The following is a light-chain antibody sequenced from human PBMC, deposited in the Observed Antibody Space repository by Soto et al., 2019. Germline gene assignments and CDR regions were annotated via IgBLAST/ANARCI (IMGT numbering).Light chain of an antibody. CDR3: AAWDDSLSGYWV. J-gene: IGLJ3*02. CDR2: GNS. CDR1: TSNIGAGYD. Sequence: QSVLTQPPSVSGAPGQRVTLSCTGSTSNIGAGYDVHWYQQLPGTAPKLLIYGNSNRPSGVPDRFSGSKSGTSASLAISGLRSEDEADYYCAAWDDSLSGYWVFGGGTKLTVL. V-gene: IGLV1-40*01.